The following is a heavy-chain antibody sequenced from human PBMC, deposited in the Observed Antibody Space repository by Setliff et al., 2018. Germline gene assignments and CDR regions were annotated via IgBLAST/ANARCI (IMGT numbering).Heavy chain of an antibody. D-gene: IGHD6-13*01. J-gene: IGHJ4*02. CDR3: ARAGLAAAGRKGVFDH. V-gene: IGHV1-46*01. CDR1: GYSLSSYY. CDR2: IHPGGGSS. Sequence: GASVKVSCKASGYSLSSYYMHWVRQAPGQGPEWMGIIHPGGGSSSSVQRFQGRVTMTRDTSTNTAYMELNSLTSNDTAVYYCARAGLAAAGRKGVFDHWGQGTLVTVSS.